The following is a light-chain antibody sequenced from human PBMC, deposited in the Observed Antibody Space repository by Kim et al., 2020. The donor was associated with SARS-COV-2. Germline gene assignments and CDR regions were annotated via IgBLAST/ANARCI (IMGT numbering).Light chain of an antibody. CDR3: QSYDSSLSGWV. J-gene: IGLJ3*02. Sequence: ATISCTGSRSKIGAVNGVHWYQQLPGTAPKLLIYGNSNRPSGVPDRFSGAKSGTSASLAITGLQAEDEADYYCQSYDSSLSGWVFGGGTQLTVL. V-gene: IGLV1-40*01. CDR2: GNS. CDR1: RSKIGAVNG.